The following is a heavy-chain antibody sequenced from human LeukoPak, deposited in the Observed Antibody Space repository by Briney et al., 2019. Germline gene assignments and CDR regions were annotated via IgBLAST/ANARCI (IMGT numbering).Heavy chain of an antibody. CDR3: ARDRRHLRGYFDL. V-gene: IGHV3-11*01. CDR2: ISSSGRTI. CDR1: GFTFSDYY. Sequence: GGSLRLSCAASGFTFSDYYMSWIRQAPGKGLEWVSYISSSGRTIYYADSVKGRFTISRDNAKNSLYLQMNSLGAEGTAVYYCARDRRHLRGYFDLWGRGTLVTVSS. J-gene: IGHJ2*01.